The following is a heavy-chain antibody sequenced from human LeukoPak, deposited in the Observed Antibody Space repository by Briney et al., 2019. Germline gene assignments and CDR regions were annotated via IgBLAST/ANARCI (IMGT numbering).Heavy chain of an antibody. CDR3: ARVAYYYDRSGYYPNWFDP. V-gene: IGHV4-59*01. D-gene: IGHD3-22*01. Sequence: SETLSLTCTVSGGSISSYYWSWIRQPPGKGLEWIGYIYYSGSTNYNPSLKSRVTISVDTSKNQFSLKLSSVTAADTAVYYCARVAYYYDRSGYYPNWFDPWGQGTLVTVSS. J-gene: IGHJ5*02. CDR2: IYYSGST. CDR1: GGSISSYY.